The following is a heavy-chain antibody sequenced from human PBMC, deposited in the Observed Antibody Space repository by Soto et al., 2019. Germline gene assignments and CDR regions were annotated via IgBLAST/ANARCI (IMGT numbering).Heavy chain of an antibody. CDR3: ARGDRKLEPIVGRP. D-gene: IGHD1-1*01. V-gene: IGHV1-8*01. J-gene: IGHJ5*02. CDR2: LNPNRGNT. CDR1: GYTFSSYD. Sequence: ASVKVSCKASGYTFSSYDIIWVRQAPGHGLEWMGWLNPNRGNTGYAQRFQGRVTMTSNTSISTAYMELTSLRFEDTAVYYCARGDRKLEPIVGRPWGQGTLVTVSS.